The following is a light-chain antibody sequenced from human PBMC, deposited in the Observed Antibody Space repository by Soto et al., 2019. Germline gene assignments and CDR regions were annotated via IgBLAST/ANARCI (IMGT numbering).Light chain of an antibody. J-gene: IGLJ2*01. V-gene: IGLV2-11*01. CDR3: SSYAGSSVI. CDR1: SSDVGGYNY. CDR2: DVS. Sequence: QSALTQPRSVSGSPGQSVTISCTGTSSDVGGYNYVSWYQQHPAKAPKLMIYDVSQRPSGVPDRFSGSKSGNTASLTISGLQAEDEADYYCSSYAGSSVIFGGGTKLTVL.